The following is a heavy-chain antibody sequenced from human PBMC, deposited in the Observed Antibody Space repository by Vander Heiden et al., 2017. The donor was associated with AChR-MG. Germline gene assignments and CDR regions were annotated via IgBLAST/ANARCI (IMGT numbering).Heavy chain of an antibody. D-gene: IGHD3-22*01. CDR1: EFSFSSYW. V-gene: IGHV3-7*01. CDR2: IKQDGGEK. J-gene: IGHJ6*02. CDR3: ATSSAPRGGPNYYGMDV. Sequence: EMQLVASGGGLVQPGGSLRLSCVASEFSFSSYWMSWVRQAPGKGLGWVANIKQDGGEKRYVDSVKGRFTMSRDNLKNSLYLQMNSLRVEDTAVYYCATSSAPRGGPNYYGMDVWGQGTTVTVSS.